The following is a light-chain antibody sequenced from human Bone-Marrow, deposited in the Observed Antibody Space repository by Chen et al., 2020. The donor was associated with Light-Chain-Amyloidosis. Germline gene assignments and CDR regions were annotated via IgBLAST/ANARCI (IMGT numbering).Light chain of an antibody. CDR2: AAS. CDR1: HSVDKY. Sequence: DIQMTQSPPSLSASIGDTVPITFRASHSVDKYLNWYQQKAGKPPTLLIYAASSLQSGVPPRFRGSGAGTDFSLTISNLQPDDFATYYCQQTYSDSAYTFGQGTNLQI. J-gene: IGKJ2*01. V-gene: IGKV1-39*01. CDR3: QQTYSDSAYT.